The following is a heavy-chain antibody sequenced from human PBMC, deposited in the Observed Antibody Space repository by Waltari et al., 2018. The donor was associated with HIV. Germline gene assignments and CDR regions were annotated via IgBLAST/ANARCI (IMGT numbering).Heavy chain of an antibody. J-gene: IGHJ4*02. CDR2: FHYTGTT. Sequence: QLQLQESGPGLVKPSETLSLTCTVSGGSMSDTGDYHWGWIRQPPGKGLEWIGNFHYTGTTFYNPSLKSRVTISADTSKNQFSLKLSSLTAADTAVYFCMRHRGYFPPDYWGQGTLVTVSS. D-gene: IGHD1-26*01. CDR1: GGSMSDTGDYH. V-gene: IGHV4-39*01. CDR3: MRHRGYFPPDY.